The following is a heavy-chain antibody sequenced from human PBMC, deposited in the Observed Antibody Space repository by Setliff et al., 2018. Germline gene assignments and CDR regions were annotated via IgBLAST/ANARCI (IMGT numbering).Heavy chain of an antibody. D-gene: IGHD1-26*01. CDR2: INSDGSST. CDR3: APLTWDDAFDI. Sequence: PGGSLRLSCAASGFTFSSYWMHWVRQAPGKGLVWVSRINSDGSSTSYADSVKGRFTISRDNAKNTLYLQMNSLGAEDTAVYYCAPLTWDDAFDIWGQGTMVTVSS. J-gene: IGHJ3*02. V-gene: IGHV3-74*01. CDR1: GFTFSSYW.